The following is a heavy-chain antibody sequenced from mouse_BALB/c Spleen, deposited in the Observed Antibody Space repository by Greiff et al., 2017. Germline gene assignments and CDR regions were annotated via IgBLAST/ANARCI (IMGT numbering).Heavy chain of an antibody. CDR3: ARGYGSSYSY. J-gene: IGHJ2*01. D-gene: IGHD1-1*01. Sequence: ESGPGLVKPSQSLSLTCSVTGYSITSGYYWNWIRQFPGNKLEWMGYISYDGSNNYNPSLKNRISITRDTSKNQSFLKLNSVTTEDTATYYCARGYGSSYSYWGQGTTLTVSS. V-gene: IGHV3-6*02. CDR1: GYSITSGYY. CDR2: ISYDGSN.